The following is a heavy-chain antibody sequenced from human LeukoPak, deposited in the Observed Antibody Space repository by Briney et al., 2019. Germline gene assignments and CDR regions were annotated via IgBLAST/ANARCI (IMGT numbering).Heavy chain of an antibody. CDR3: ARYGSGSSVNWFDP. J-gene: IGHJ5*02. D-gene: IGHD3-10*01. CDR2: ISGSGGST. Sequence: PGGSLRLSCAASGFTFSSYAMSWVRQAPGKGLEWVSAISGSGGSTYYADSVKGRFTISRDNSKNTLYLQMNSLRAEDTAVYYCARYGSGSSVNWFDPWGQGTLVTVSS. CDR1: GFTFSSYA. V-gene: IGHV3-23*01.